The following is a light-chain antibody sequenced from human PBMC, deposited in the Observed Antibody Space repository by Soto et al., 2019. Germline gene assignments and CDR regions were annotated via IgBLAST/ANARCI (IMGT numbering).Light chain of an antibody. CDR1: QTVSNW. CDR2: DAS. Sequence: DIQMTQSPSTLSASVGDRVTITCRTSQTVSNWLAWYQQKPGKVPKVLIYDASKLKSGVPSRFSGSGSRTDFTLTISSLQPDDFATYYCQQYSSYSTFGQGTKVDIK. J-gene: IGKJ1*01. V-gene: IGKV1-5*01. CDR3: QQYSSYST.